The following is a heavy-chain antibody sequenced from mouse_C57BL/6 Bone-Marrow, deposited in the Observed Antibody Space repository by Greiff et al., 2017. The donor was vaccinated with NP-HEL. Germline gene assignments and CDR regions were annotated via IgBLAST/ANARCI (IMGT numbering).Heavy chain of an antibody. J-gene: IGHJ4*01. CDR3: ARRTVVALYAMDY. D-gene: IGHD1-1*01. V-gene: IGHV1-64*01. Sequence: VKLQQPGAELVKPGASVKLSCKASGYTFTSYWMHWVKQRPGQGLEWIGMIHPNSGSTNYNEKFKSKATLTVDKSSSTAYMQLSSPTSEDSAVYYCARRTVVALYAMDYWGQGTSVTVSS. CDR2: IHPNSGST. CDR1: GYTFTSYW.